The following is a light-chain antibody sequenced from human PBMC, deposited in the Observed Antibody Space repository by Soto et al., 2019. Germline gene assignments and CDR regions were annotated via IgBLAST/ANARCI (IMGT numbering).Light chain of an antibody. Sequence: QSALTQPASVSGSPGQSITISCTGTSSDVGGYNLVSWYQVYPGKAPKVIIYEASKRPSGVSDRFSGSKSGNTASLTISDRQAEDEAVYYCSSYAGGVTVPFGGGTKLTVL. CDR2: EAS. CDR1: SSDVGGYNL. V-gene: IGLV2-23*02. J-gene: IGLJ2*01. CDR3: SSYAGGVTVP.